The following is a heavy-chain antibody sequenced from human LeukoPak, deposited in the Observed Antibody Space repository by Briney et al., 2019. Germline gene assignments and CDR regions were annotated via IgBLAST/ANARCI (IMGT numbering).Heavy chain of an antibody. Sequence: SETLSLTCAVYGGSFSGYYWSWIRQPPGQGLEWIGEINHSGSTNYSPSLKSRVTISVDTSKNQFSLKLSSVTAADTAVYYCARGPSYDFWRGYYYYYYMDVWGKGTTVTVSS. CDR1: GGSFSGYY. V-gene: IGHV4-34*01. CDR3: ARGPSYDFWRGYYYYYYMDV. CDR2: INHSGST. J-gene: IGHJ6*03. D-gene: IGHD3-3*01.